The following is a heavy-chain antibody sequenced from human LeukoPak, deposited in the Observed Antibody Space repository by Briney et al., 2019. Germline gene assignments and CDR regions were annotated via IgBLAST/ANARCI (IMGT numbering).Heavy chain of an antibody. CDR2: IIPILGIA. V-gene: IGHV1-69*04. D-gene: IGHD3-22*01. CDR3: ARAEATYYYDSSGYYRDY. CDR1: GYTFTGYY. Sequence: ASVKVSCKASGYTFTGYYMHWVRQAPGQGLEWMGRIIPILGIANYAQKFQGRVTITADKSTSTAYMELGSLRSEDTAVYYCARAEATYYYDSSGYYRDYWGQGTLVTVSS. J-gene: IGHJ4*02.